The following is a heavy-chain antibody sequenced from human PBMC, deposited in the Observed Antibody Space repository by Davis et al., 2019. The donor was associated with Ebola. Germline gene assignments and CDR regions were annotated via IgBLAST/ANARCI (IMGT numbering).Heavy chain of an antibody. CDR3: ARDMPSVGATSY. Sequence: GGSLRLSCAASGVTFSDYSMNWVRQAPGKGLEWVSYISSGGITTNYADSVKGRFAISRDNAKNSLYLQMNSLRAEDTAIYYCARDMPSVGATSYWGQGTLVTVSS. V-gene: IGHV3-48*04. J-gene: IGHJ4*02. CDR2: ISSGGITT. D-gene: IGHD1-26*01. CDR1: GVTFSDYS.